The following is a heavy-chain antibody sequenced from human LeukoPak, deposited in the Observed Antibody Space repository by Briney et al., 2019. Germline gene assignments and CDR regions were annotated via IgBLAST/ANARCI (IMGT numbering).Heavy chain of an antibody. V-gene: IGHV3-73*01. CDR2: IRSKANSYAT. CDR1: GFTFSGSA. CDR3: TSTGSVSAFDI. Sequence: GGSLRLSCAASGFTFSGSAMHWARQASGKGLEWVGRIRSKANSYATAYAASVKGRFTISRDDSKNTAYLQMNSLKTEDTAVYYCTSTGSVSAFDIWGQGTMVTVSS. D-gene: IGHD1-26*01. J-gene: IGHJ3*02.